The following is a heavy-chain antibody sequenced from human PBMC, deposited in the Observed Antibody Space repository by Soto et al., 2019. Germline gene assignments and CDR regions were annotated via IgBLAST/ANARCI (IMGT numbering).Heavy chain of an antibody. J-gene: IGHJ6*02. V-gene: IGHV1-18*01. CDR3: ASTAEAVGAIPYYYYYGMDV. CDR2: ISAYNGNK. CDR1: GYTFTRYV. D-gene: IGHD1-26*01. Sequence: ASVKVSCKASGYTFTRYVISWVRQAPGQGLEWMGWISAYNGNKNYAQKFQGRVTITADESTSTAYMELSSLRSEDTAVYYCASTAEAVGAIPYYYYYGMDVWGQGTTVTVSS.